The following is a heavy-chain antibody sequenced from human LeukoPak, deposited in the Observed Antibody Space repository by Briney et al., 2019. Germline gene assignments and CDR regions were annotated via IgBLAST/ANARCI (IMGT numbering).Heavy chain of an antibody. CDR2: IDAGNGNT. CDR3: ARDSSGNWFDP. J-gene: IGHJ5*02. V-gene: IGHV1-3*01. D-gene: IGHD2/OR15-2a*01. CDR1: GYTFTSYA. Sequence: ASVKVSCKASGYTFTSYAMHWVRQAPGQRLEWMGWIDAGNGNTKYSQKFQGRVTITRDTSASTAYMELSSLRSEDTAVYYCARDSSGNWFDPWGQGTLVTVSS.